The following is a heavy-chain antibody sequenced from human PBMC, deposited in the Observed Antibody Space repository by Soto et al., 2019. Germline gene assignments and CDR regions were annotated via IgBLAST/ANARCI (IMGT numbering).Heavy chain of an antibody. CDR3: ASGGGVGVAGSAAFEM. CDR2: INPATGAA. Sequence: QLHLVQSGAVVKKPGASVTVSCSASGYPVTAYYMHWVRQAPGRGLEWMGGINPATGAAKYTQTFQGRVTLTRDTSTSTVFMELSGLTSGDTAGFYFASGGGVGVAGSAAFEMWGQGTLVTVSS. V-gene: IGHV1-2*02. J-gene: IGHJ3*02. CDR1: GYPVTAYY. D-gene: IGHD3-3*01.